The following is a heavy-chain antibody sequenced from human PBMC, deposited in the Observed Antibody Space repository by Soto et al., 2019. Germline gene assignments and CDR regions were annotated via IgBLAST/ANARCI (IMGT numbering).Heavy chain of an antibody. CDR2: VKNNGGAT. CDR1: GFIFSHAW. CDR3: AADLGPAYDSNNWFDP. V-gene: IGHV3-15*07. Sequence: RGSLRLSCAASGFIFSHAWFHWVRQPPGKGLELVARVKNNGGATDYAPSVQGRFTISRDDSKDTVYLQMSSLTSEDTAIYYCAADLGPAYDSNNWFDPWGQGTLVTVSS. J-gene: IGHJ5*02. D-gene: IGHD2-21*01.